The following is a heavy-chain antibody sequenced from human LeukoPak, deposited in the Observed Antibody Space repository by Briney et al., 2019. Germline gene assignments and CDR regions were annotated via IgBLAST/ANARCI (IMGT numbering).Heavy chain of an antibody. V-gene: IGHV3-74*01. CDR2: INGDGSTS. J-gene: IGHJ4*02. Sequence: PGGSLRLSCAASGFTFYSYWMHWVRQAPGKGLVWVSCINGDGSTSNYADSVKGRFTVSRDNAKNTLYLQMNSLRAEDSAVYYCARVRYDSGWYDYWGQGALVTVSS. CDR3: ARVRYDSGWYDY. CDR1: GFTFYSYW. D-gene: IGHD6-19*01.